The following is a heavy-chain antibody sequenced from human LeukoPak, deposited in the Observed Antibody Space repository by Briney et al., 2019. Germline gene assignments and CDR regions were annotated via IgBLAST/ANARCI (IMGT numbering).Heavy chain of an antibody. V-gene: IGHV3-66*01. CDR1: GFTFSSYS. J-gene: IGHJ6*02. D-gene: IGHD2-15*01. CDR3: ARANCSGGSCYYYYGMDV. Sequence: GGSLRLSCAASGFTFSSYSMNWVRQAPGKGLEWVSVIYSGGSTYYADSVKGRFTISRDNSKNTLYLQMNSLRAEDTAVYYCARANCSGGSCYYYYGMDVWGQGTTVTVSS. CDR2: IYSGGST.